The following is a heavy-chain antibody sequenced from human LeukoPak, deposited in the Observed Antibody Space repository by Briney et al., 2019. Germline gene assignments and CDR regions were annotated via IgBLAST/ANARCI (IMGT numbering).Heavy chain of an antibody. V-gene: IGHV1-18*01. J-gene: IGHJ4*02. CDR3: ARVYNYYDTSGYYLGNYFDY. D-gene: IGHD3-22*01. CDR2: ISAYNGDT. Sequence: GASVKVSCKASGYTFSAYGISWVRQAPGQGPEWMGWISAYNGDTKYAQNFQDRVIMTTDTSTSTAYMELRSLRSDDTAVYYCARVYNYYDTSGYYLGNYFDYWGRGTLVTVSS. CDR1: GYTFSAYG.